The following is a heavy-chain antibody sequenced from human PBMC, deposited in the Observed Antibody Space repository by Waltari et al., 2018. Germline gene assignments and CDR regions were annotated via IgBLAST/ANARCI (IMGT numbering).Heavy chain of an antibody. V-gene: IGHV1-2*02. J-gene: IGHJ5*02. CDR3: ARERATAWFGEPQSWFDP. CDR2: INPNSGRT. CDR1: GYPFTAYH. Sequence: QVQLVQSGAEVKKPGASVKVSCTASGYPFTAYHLQWLRQAPGQWLEWMSWINPNSGRTHYSQKFEGRVTLTRDTSLSTVYMELSSLRSDDTAVYYCARERATAWFGEPQSWFDPWGQGTLVTVSS. D-gene: IGHD3-10*01.